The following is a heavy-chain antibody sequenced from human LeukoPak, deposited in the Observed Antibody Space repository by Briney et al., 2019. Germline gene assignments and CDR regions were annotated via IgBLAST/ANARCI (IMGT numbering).Heavy chain of an antibody. CDR2: ISYDGSNK. Sequence: PGGSLRLSCAASGFTFSSYGMHWVRQAPGKGLEWVAVISYDGSNKYYADSVKGRFTISRDNSKNTLYLQMNSLRAEDTAVYYCAKTARLRAAGTWREIDYWGQGTLSPSPQ. J-gene: IGHJ4*02. CDR3: AKTARLRAAGTWREIDY. V-gene: IGHV3-30*18. CDR1: GFTFSSYG. D-gene: IGHD6-13*01.